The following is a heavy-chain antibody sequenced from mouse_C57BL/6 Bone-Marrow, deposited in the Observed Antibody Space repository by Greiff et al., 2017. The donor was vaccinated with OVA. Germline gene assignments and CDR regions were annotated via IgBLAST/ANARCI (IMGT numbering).Heavy chain of an antibody. CDR3: ARRYYGSSSYWYFDV. D-gene: IGHD1-1*01. J-gene: IGHJ1*03. CDR1: DSEVFPIAY. CDR2: ILPSIGRT. Sequence: QVHVKQSGSELRSPGSSVKLSCKDFDSEVFPIAYMSWVRQKPGHGFEWIGGILPSIGRTIYGEKFEDKATLDADTLSNTAYLELNSLTSEDSAIYYCARRYYGSSSYWYFDVWGTGTTVTVSS. V-gene: IGHV15-2*01.